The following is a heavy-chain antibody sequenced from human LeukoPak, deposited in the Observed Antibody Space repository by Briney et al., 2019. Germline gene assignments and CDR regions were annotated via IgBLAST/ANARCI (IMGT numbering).Heavy chain of an antibody. J-gene: IGHJ6*03. CDR3: ARGAYYDILTGYYNYYYYYMDV. CDR2: IIPIFGTA. CDR1: GGTFSSYA. D-gene: IGHD3-9*01. V-gene: IGHV1-69*05. Sequence: SVKVSCKASGGTFSSYAISWVRQAPGQGLEWMGGIIPIFGTANYAQKFQGRVTITTDESTSTAYMELSSLRSEDTAVHYCARGAYYDILTGYYNYYYYYMDVWGKGTTVTVSS.